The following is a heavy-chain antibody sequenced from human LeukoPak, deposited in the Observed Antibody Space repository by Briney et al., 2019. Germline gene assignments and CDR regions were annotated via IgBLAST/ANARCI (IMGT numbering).Heavy chain of an antibody. CDR3: ARDGPGAVAGPYS. CDR2: ISTYGGHT. D-gene: IGHD6-19*01. J-gene: IGHJ3*01. Sequence: ASVKDSCKASGYTHISYGIGWVRQAPGQGLEWMGWISTYGGHTSYAQQFQDRVTMTKDTYTSTAYMELRSLRSDDTAVYYCARDGPGAVAGPYSWGQGTMVTVSS. V-gene: IGHV1-18*01. CDR1: GYTHISYG.